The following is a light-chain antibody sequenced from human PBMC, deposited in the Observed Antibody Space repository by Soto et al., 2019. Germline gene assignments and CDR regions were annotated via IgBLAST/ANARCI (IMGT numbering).Light chain of an antibody. CDR2: EVT. J-gene: IGLJ2*01. V-gene: IGLV2-8*01. CDR3: SSYAGRNVVV. CDR1: SSDVGGYNY. Sequence: ALTQPPSASGSPGQSVTISCTGTSSDVGGYNYVSWYQQHPGKAPKLMIYEVTKRPSGVPDRFSGSKSGNTASLTVSGLQADDEADYYCSSYAGRNVVVFGGGTKLTVL.